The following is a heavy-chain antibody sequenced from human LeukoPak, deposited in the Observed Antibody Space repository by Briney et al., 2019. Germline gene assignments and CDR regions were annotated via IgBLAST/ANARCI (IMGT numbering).Heavy chain of an antibody. CDR1: GGSISSYY. Sequence: SETLSLTCTVSGGSISSYYWSWIRQPPGKGLEWIGYIYYSGSANYNPSLRSRVTISVDTSKNQFSLKLSSVTAADTAVYYCARIRPPDYYYYYYMDVWGKGTTVTVSS. CDR2: IYYSGSA. J-gene: IGHJ6*03. V-gene: IGHV4-59*01. CDR3: ARIRPPDYYYYYYMDV.